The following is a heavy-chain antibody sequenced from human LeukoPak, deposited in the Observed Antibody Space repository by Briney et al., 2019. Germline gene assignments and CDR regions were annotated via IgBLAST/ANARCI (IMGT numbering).Heavy chain of an antibody. D-gene: IGHD1-26*01. CDR3: AREGAPTSYYYYMGV. CDR2: IYYSGST. Sequence: KPSETLSLTCTVSGGSISSYYWSWIRQPPGKGLEWIGYIYYSGSTNYNPSLKSRVTISVDTSKNQFSLKLSSVTAADTAVYYCAREGAPTSYYYYMGVWGKGTTVTVSS. J-gene: IGHJ6*03. V-gene: IGHV4-59*01. CDR1: GGSISSYY.